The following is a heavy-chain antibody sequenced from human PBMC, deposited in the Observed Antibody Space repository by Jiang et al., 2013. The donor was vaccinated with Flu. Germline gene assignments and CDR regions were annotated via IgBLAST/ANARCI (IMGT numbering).Heavy chain of an antibody. CDR1: GYTFTSYD. V-gene: IGHV1-8*01. J-gene: IGHJ6*02. D-gene: IGHD4-17*01. Sequence: GAEVKKPGASVKVSCKASGYTFTSYDINWVRQATGQGLEWMGWMNPNSGNTGYAQKFQGRVTMTRNTSISTAYMELSSLRSEDTAVYYCARDAPRYGDYLNGMDVWGQGTTVTVSS. CDR2: MNPNSGNT. CDR3: ARDAPRYGDYLNGMDV.